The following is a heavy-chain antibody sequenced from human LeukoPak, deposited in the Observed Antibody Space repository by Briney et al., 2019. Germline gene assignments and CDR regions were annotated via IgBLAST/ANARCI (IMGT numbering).Heavy chain of an antibody. J-gene: IGHJ4*02. D-gene: IGHD3-22*01. CDR1: GFTFSSYG. V-gene: IGHV3-30*02. CDR3: AKVFGGYQLYYFDY. Sequence: GGSLRLSCAASGFTFSSYGMPWVRQAPGKGLEWVAVIWCDGSNKYYADSVKGRFTISRDNSKNTLYLQMNSLRAEDTAVYYCAKVFGGYQLYYFDYWGQGTLVTVSS. CDR2: IWCDGSNK.